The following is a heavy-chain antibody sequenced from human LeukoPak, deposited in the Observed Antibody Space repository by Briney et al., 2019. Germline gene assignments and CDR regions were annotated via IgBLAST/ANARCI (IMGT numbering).Heavy chain of an antibody. J-gene: IGHJ2*01. D-gene: IGHD4-23*01. CDR2: INHSGST. Sequence: SETLSLTCAVYGGSFSGYYWSWIRQPPGKGLEWIGEINHSGSTNYNPSLKSRVTISVDTSKNQFSLKLSSVTAADTAVYFCARDRYGGNSAYFDLWGRGTLVTVSS. V-gene: IGHV4-34*01. CDR1: GGSFSGYY. CDR3: ARDRYGGNSAYFDL.